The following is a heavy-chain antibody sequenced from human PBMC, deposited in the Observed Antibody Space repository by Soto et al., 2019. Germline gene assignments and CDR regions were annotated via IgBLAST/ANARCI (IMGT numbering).Heavy chain of an antibody. CDR1: GCTFSSYA. CDR3: AIYESGYDLLEY. V-gene: IGHV1-69*13. J-gene: IGHJ4*02. Sequence: SVKVSCKASGCTFSSYAISWVRQAPGQGLEWMGGIIPIFGTANYAQKFQGRVTITADESTSTAYMELSSLRSEDTAVYYCAIYESGYDLLEYCGQGTLVNVSS. D-gene: IGHD5-12*01. CDR2: IIPIFGTA.